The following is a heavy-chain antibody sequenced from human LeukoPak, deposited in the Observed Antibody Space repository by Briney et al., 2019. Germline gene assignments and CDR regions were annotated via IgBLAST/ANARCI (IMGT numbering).Heavy chain of an antibody. Sequence: PGGSLRLSCAASGFTFDDYGMSWVRQAPGKGLEWVAVISYDGSNKYYADSVKGRFTISRDNSKNTLYLQMNSLRAEDTAVYYCAKALAVAGTFDIWGQGTMVTVSS. CDR1: GFTFDDYG. J-gene: IGHJ3*02. CDR2: ISYDGSNK. D-gene: IGHD6-19*01. V-gene: IGHV3-30*18. CDR3: AKALAVAGTFDI.